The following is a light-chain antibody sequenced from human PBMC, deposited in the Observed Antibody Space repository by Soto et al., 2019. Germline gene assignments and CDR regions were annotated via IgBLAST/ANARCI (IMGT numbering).Light chain of an antibody. CDR3: NSYAGSPYV. Sequence: QSALTQPPSASGSPGQSVTISCTGTSSDVGGYNYVSWYQQHPGKAPKLMIYEVNKRPSGVPDRFSGSKSGNTASLTVSGLQAEDEADYYCNSYAGSPYVFGTGNKVTVL. V-gene: IGLV2-8*01. CDR1: SSDVGGYNY. J-gene: IGLJ1*01. CDR2: EVN.